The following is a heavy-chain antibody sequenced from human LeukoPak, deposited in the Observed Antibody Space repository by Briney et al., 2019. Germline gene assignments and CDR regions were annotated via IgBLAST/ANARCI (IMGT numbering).Heavy chain of an antibody. CDR2: INPNSGGT. Sequence: ASVKVSCKASGYTFTGYYMHWVRQAPGQGLEWMGWINPNSGGTNYAQKFQGRVTMTRDTSISTAYMELSRLRSDDTAVYYCARIGIQLPKPRSSALDAFDIWGQGTMVTVSS. J-gene: IGHJ3*02. V-gene: IGHV1-2*02. D-gene: IGHD5-18*01. CDR1: GYTFTGYY. CDR3: ARIGIQLPKPRSSALDAFDI.